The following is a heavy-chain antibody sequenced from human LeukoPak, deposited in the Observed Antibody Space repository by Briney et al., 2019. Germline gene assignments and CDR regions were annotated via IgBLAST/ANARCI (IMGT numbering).Heavy chain of an antibody. CDR1: GYTFTSYA. J-gene: IGHJ5*02. D-gene: IGHD2-2*01. Sequence: ASVKVSCKASGYTFTSYAMHWVRQAPGQRLEWMGWINAGNGNTKYSQKFQGRVTITRDTSASTAYMELSSLRSEDTAVYYCARDQGSRYQLLSGWFDPWGQGTLVTVSS. CDR3: ARDQGSRYQLLSGWFDP. CDR2: INAGNGNT. V-gene: IGHV1-3*01.